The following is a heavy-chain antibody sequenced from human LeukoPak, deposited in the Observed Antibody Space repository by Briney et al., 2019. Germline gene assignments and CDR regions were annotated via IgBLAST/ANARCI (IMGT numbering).Heavy chain of an antibody. Sequence: SETLSLTCTVSGGSISSYYWSWIRQPAGKGLEWIGRIYTSGSTNYNAYLKSRVSMSVDTSKNQFSLKLSSVTAADTAVFYCARENSGSYREFDYWGQGTLVTVSS. CDR2: IYTSGST. CDR1: GGSISSYY. CDR3: ARENSGSYREFDY. J-gene: IGHJ4*02. D-gene: IGHD1-26*01. V-gene: IGHV4-4*07.